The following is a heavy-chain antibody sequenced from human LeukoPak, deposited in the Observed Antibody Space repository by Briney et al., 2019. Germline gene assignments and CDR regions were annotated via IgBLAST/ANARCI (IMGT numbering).Heavy chain of an antibody. CDR1: GGSISSGSYY. J-gene: IGHJ4*02. CDR2: IYTSGST. Sequence: SQTLSLTCTVSGGSISSGSYYWSWIRQPAGKGLEWIGRIYTSGSTNYNPSLKSRVTISVDTSKNQFSLKLSSVTAADTAVYYCARHTTHGDYNPNDYWGQGTLVTVSS. V-gene: IGHV4-61*02. D-gene: IGHD3-16*01. CDR3: ARHTTHGDYNPNDY.